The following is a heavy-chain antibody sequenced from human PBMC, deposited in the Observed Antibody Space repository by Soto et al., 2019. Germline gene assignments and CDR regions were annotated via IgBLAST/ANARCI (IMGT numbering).Heavy chain of an antibody. J-gene: IGHJ3*02. V-gene: IGHV4-59*08. D-gene: IGHD2-15*01. CDR3: ARTYCSGGSCYSDAFDI. Sequence: SETLSLTCTVSGGSISSYYWSWIRQPPGKGLEWIGYIYYSGSTNYNPSLKSRVTISVDTSKNQFSLKLSSVTAADTAVYYCARTYCSGGSCYSDAFDIWGQGTMVTVSS. CDR1: GGSISSYY. CDR2: IYYSGST.